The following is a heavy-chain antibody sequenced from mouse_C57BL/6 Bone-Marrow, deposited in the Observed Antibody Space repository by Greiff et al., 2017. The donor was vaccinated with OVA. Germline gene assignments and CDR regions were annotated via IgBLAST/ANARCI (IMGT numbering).Heavy chain of an antibody. CDR1: GFSLTSYA. V-gene: IGHV2-9-1*01. D-gene: IGHD1-1*01. CDR3: ARISTVVAFDY. Sequence: VHLVESGPGLVAPSQSLSITCTVSGFSLTSYAISWVRQPPGQGLEWLGVIWTGRGTNYNSAIISRQSISKDNTKSQVFLKMNSLQTDDTARYYCARISTVVAFDYWGQGTTLTVSS. CDR2: IWTGRGT. J-gene: IGHJ2*01.